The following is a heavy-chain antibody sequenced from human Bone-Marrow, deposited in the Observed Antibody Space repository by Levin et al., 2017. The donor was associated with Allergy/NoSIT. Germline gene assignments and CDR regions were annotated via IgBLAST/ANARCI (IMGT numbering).Heavy chain of an antibody. J-gene: IGHJ4*02. CDR1: GYTFISYG. CDR2: ISTYSGVT. CDR3: ARDELLLGATDFEF. D-gene: IGHD2-15*01. Sequence: GESLKISCKASGYTFISYGMSWVRQAPGEGPEWMGWISTYSGVTNYEEKFQDRVTMTTDTSTNTAYMELRSLTFDDSAVYYCARDELLLGATDFEFWGQGTLVTVSS. V-gene: IGHV1-18*01.